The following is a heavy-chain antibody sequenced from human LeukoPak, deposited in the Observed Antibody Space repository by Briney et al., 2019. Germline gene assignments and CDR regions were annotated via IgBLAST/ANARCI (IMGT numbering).Heavy chain of an antibody. Sequence: EASVKVFCKASGGTFSSYAISWVRQAPGQGLEWMGRIIPILGIANYAQKFQGRVTITADKSTSTAYMELSSLRSEDTAVYYCARDLPGYCSGGSCYSSYYFDYWGQGTLVTVSS. CDR2: IIPILGIA. D-gene: IGHD2-15*01. CDR1: GGTFSSYA. V-gene: IGHV1-69*04. J-gene: IGHJ4*02. CDR3: ARDLPGYCSGGSCYSSYYFDY.